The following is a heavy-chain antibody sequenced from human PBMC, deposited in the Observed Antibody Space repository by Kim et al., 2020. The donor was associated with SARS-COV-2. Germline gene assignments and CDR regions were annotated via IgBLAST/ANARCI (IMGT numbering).Heavy chain of an antibody. V-gene: IGHV3-21*01. CDR3: ASKLHYYDSSGYYYYGMDV. CDR1: GFTFSSYS. Sequence: GGSLRLSCAASGFTFSSYSMNWVRQAPGKGLEWVSSISSSSSYIYYADSVKGRFTISRDNAKNSLYLQMNRLRAEDTAVYYCASKLHYYDSSGYYYYGMDVWGQGTTVTVSS. D-gene: IGHD3-22*01. J-gene: IGHJ6*02. CDR2: ISSSSSYI.